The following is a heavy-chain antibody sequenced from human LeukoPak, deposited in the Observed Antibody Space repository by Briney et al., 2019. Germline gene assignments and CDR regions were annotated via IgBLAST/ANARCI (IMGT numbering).Heavy chain of an antibody. V-gene: IGHV4-59*12. CDR1: GGSISSYY. CDR2: IYYSGST. CDR3: ARWGVVVPAAILGNYYYYGMDV. Sequence: SETLSLTCTASGGSISSYYWSWIRQPPGKGLEWIGYIYYSGSTNYNPSLKSRVTISVDTSKNQFSLKLSSVTAADTAVYYCARWGVVVPAAILGNYYYYGMDVWGQGTTVTVSS. J-gene: IGHJ6*02. D-gene: IGHD2-2*02.